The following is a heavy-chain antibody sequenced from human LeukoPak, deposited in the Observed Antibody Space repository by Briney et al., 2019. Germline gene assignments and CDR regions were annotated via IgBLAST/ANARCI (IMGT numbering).Heavy chain of an antibody. V-gene: IGHV1-69*05. CDR1: GGTYSSYA. J-gene: IGHJ4*02. CDR2: IIPIFGTA. D-gene: IGHD3-10*01. CDR3: ARTYYYGSGSYLGHDY. Sequence: SVKVSCKASGGTYSSYAISWVRQAPGQGLEWMGGIIPIFGTANYAQKFQGRVTITTDESTSTAYMELSSLRSEDTAVYYCARTYYYGSGSYLGHDYWGQGTLVTVSS.